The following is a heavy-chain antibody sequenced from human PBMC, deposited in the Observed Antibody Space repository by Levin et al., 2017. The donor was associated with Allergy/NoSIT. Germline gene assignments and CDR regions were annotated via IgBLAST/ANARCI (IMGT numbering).Heavy chain of an antibody. Sequence: PGGSLRLSCAASGFTFSSFAMHWVRQAPGKGLEWVAIIFYDGGNKFYADSVKGRFTVSRDNSNNTLYLEMNSLRDDDSAVYYCAREDSTAAISFDSWGQGTLVTVSS. J-gene: IGHJ4*02. D-gene: IGHD3-3*01. CDR2: IFYDGGNK. CDR3: AREDSTAAISFDS. V-gene: IGHV3-30*04. CDR1: GFTFSSFA.